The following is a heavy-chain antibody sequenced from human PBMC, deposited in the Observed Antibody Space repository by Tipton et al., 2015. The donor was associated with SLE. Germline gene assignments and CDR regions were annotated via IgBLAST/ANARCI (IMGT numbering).Heavy chain of an antibody. V-gene: IGHV3-66*02. CDR1: GFTVSSNY. J-gene: IGHJ4*02. Sequence: GSLRLSCAASGFTVSSNYMSWVRQAPGKGLEWVSVIYSGGSTYYADSVKGRFTISRDNSKNTLYLQMNSLRAEDTAVYYCAREADYYDSSGFDYWGQGTLVTVSS. CDR2: IYSGGST. CDR3: AREADYYDSSGFDY. D-gene: IGHD3-22*01.